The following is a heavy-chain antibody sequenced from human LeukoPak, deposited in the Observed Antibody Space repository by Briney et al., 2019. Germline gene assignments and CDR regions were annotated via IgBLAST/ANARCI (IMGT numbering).Heavy chain of an antibody. CDR2: INPNSGGT. J-gene: IGHJ3*02. D-gene: IGHD3-22*01. CDR1: GYTFTGYY. Sequence: ASVKVSCKASGYTFTGYYMHWVRQAPGQGLEWMGWINPNSGGTNYAQKFQGRVTMTRDTSISTAYMELSRMRSDDTAVYYCAREIGDDSSLNASDICSQGTMVTVSS. CDR3: AREIGDDSSLNASDI. V-gene: IGHV1-2*02.